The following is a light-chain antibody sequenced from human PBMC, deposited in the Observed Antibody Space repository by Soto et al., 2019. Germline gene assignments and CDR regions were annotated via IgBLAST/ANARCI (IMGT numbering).Light chain of an antibody. J-gene: IGKJ4*01. CDR2: LGS. CDR3: QQFSSYPLT. V-gene: IGKV2-28*01. Sequence: EIVLTQSPLSLPVTPGEPASISCRSSQNLLHSNGYNYLNWYLQKPGQSPQLLIYLGSNRASGVPDRFSGGGSGTDFTLTISRLEPEDFAVYYCQQFSSYPLTFGGGTKVEIK. CDR1: QNLLHSNGYNY.